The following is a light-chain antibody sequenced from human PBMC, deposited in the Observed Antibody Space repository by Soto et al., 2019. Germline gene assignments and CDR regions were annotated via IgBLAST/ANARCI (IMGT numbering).Light chain of an antibody. CDR2: DNN. CDR1: SSNIGNNY. J-gene: IGLJ2*01. Sequence: QSVLTQPPSVSAAPGQKGTISCSGTSSNIGNNYVSWYQQLPGTAPKLLIYDNNVRPSGTPDRFSGPKSSPSATLGIAGLQTGDEADYYCGTWDSSLSAVVFGGGTKLTVL. CDR3: GTWDSSLSAVV. V-gene: IGLV1-51*01.